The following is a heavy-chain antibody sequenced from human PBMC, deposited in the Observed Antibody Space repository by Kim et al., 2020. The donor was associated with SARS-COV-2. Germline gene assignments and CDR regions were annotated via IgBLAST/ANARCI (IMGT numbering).Heavy chain of an antibody. CDR2: IYYSGST. Sequence: SETLSLTCTVSSDSISSYYWSWIRQLPGKGLEWLGYIYYSGSTDYNPSLKSRVTISWDTSKNQVSLDVTSVSAADTAGYYCTRSEGRGSWHQVDYWGQGMLVTVSS. CDR1: SDSISSYY. J-gene: IGHJ4*02. CDR3: TRSEGRGSWHQVDY. D-gene: IGHD6-13*01. V-gene: IGHV4-59*01.